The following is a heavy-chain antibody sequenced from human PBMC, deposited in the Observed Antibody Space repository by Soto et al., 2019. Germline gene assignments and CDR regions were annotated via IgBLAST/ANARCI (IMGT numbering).Heavy chain of an antibody. CDR2: LGAGGNNR. D-gene: IGHD3-3*02. J-gene: IGHJ6*02. V-gene: IGHV3-33*01. Sequence: QVQLVESGGNVVQPGRSLRLSCAASGFSFSSHGMHVVRQAPGKGLEWVAHLGAGGNNRYYAYSVKGRFTISSDHSKNTLYRQMDSLGSEDTAVYYCARDAQHLANYGMDVWGQGTTVTGSS. CDR1: GFSFSSHG. CDR3: ARDAQHLANYGMDV.